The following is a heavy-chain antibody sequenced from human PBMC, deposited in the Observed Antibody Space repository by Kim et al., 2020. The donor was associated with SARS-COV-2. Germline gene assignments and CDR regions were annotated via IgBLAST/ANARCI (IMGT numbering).Heavy chain of an antibody. Sequence: GGSLRLSCAASGFTFGDYGMSWVRQAPGKGLEWVSGINWTGGSTGYADSVKGRFTISRDNAKNSLYLQMNSLRAEDTALYYCARGIQLWLQGGLVAHLDYWGQGALVTVSS. J-gene: IGHJ4*02. CDR2: INWTGGST. D-gene: IGHD5-18*01. V-gene: IGHV3-20*04. CDR1: GFTFGDYG. CDR3: ARGIQLWLQGGLVAHLDY.